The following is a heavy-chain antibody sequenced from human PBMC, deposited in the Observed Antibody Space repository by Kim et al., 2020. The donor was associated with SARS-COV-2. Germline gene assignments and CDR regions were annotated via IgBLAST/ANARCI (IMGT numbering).Heavy chain of an antibody. J-gene: IGHJ5*02. CDR2: ISAYNGNT. CDR3: ARVGVGWGLPLVNWFDP. V-gene: IGHV1-18*01. Sequence: ASVKVSCKASGYTFTSYGISWVRQAPGQGLEWMGWISAYNGNTNYAQKLQGRVTMTTNTTTSTAYLGLRSLRSDDTSVYYCARVGVGWGLPLVNWFDPWGQGTLVTVVS. CDR1: GYTFTSYG. D-gene: IGHD1-26*01.